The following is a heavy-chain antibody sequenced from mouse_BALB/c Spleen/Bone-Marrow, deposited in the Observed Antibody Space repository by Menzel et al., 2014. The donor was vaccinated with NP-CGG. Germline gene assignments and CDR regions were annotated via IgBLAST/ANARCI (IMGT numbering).Heavy chain of an antibody. CDR3: ASYHYVYYFDY. D-gene: IGHD2-4*01. CDR1: GFNIKDIY. CDR2: IDPANGNI. V-gene: IGHV14-3*02. J-gene: IGHJ2*01. Sequence: VQLKHSGAELVKPGASVKLSCTASGFNIKDIYMHWVKQRPEQGLEWIGRIDPANGNIKYDPKFQGKATITADTSSNTAYLQLSRLTSEDTAVYYCASYHYVYYFDYWGQGTTLTVSS.